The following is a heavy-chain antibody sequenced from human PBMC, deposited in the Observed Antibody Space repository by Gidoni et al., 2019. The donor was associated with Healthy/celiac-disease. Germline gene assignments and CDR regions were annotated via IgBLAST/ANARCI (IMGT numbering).Heavy chain of an antibody. Sequence: QVQLVQSGAEVKKPGSSVKVSCKASGGTFSSYAISWVRQAPGQGLEWMGGIIPIFGTANYAQKCQGRVTMTADESTSKAYMELSSLRSEDTAVYYCASPDSYGYVDYWGQGNLVTVSS. D-gene: IGHD5-18*01. J-gene: IGHJ4*02. CDR2: IIPIFGTA. CDR1: GGTFSSYA. V-gene: IGHV1-69*01. CDR3: ASPDSYGYVDY.